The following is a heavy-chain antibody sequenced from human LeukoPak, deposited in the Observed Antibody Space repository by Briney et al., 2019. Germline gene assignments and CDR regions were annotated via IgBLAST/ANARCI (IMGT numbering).Heavy chain of an antibody. CDR2: IYSGGST. J-gene: IGHJ4*02. Sequence: SVIYSGGSTYYADSVKGRFTISRDNSKNTLYLQMNSLRAEDTAVYYCARRYHGAGSYPFDYWGQGTLVTVSS. V-gene: IGHV3-53*01. CDR3: ARRYHGAGSYPFDY. D-gene: IGHD3-10*01.